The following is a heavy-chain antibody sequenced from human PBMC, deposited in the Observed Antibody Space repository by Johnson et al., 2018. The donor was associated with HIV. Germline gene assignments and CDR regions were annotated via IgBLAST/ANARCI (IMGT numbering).Heavy chain of an antibody. CDR2: ISYDGREK. CDR3: ARDDGGGGDAFDI. CDR1: GFTVSSNY. J-gene: IGHJ3*02. V-gene: IGHV3-66*03. D-gene: IGHD2-15*01. Sequence: VQLVESGGGLIQPGGSLRLSCAASGFTVSSNYMGWVRQAPGKGLEWVSVISYDGREKYYADSVKGRFTISRDNSKNTLYLQMNSLRAEDTAVYYCARDDGGGGDAFDIWGQGTMVTVSS.